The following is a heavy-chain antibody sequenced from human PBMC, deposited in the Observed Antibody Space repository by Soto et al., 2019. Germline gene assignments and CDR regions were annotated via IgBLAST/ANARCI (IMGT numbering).Heavy chain of an antibody. CDR2: VNPYKAET. D-gene: IGHD5-12*01. V-gene: IGHV1-18*04. CDR3: ATDGPSNSGNLYGLDI. CDR1: GYPLTNYG. J-gene: IGHJ3*02. Sequence: ASVKVSCKASGYPLTNYGVTSVRQAPGKGLEWLGLVNPYKAETNSAQNLQGRVTMATDTSTNTAYLELRSLRYDDTALYSCATDGPSNSGNLYGLDISGQGAMV.